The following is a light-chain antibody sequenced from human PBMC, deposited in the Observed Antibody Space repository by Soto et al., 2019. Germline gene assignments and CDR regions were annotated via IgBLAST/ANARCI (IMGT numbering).Light chain of an antibody. V-gene: IGLV1-44*01. CDR2: TNN. Sequence: QSVLTQPPSASGAPGQRVTISCSGSSSNIGSNTVNCYQQLPGTAPKLLIYTNNQRPSGVRDRFSGSRSGTSASLAISGLQSEDEADYYCAAWDDSLNGFVFGTGTKVTVL. CDR3: AAWDDSLNGFV. CDR1: SSNIGSNT. J-gene: IGLJ1*01.